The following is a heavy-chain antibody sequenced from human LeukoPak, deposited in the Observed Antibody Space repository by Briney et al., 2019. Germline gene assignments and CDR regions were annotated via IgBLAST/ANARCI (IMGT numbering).Heavy chain of an antibody. CDR1: GYTFTSYG. CDR2: ISAYNGNT. CDR3: ARVRAANSYGLLGMDV. J-gene: IGHJ6*03. Sequence: ASVKVSCKASGYTFTSYGISWVRQAPGQGLEWMGWISAYNGNTNYAQKLQGRVTMTTDTSTSTAYMELRSLRSDDTAVYYCARVRAANSYGLLGMDVWGKGTTVTVSS. V-gene: IGHV1-18*01. D-gene: IGHD5-18*01.